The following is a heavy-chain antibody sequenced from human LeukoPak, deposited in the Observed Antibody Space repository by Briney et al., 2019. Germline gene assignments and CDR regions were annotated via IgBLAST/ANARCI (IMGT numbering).Heavy chain of an antibody. J-gene: IGHJ5*02. D-gene: IGHD2-21*02. V-gene: IGHV4-59*01. CDR2: ISYSGSS. CDR3: ARGVTTGLDWFDP. Sequence: SETLSLTCTVSGVSISSYCWSWIRQPPGKGLEWIGCISYSGSSTYNPSPKSRVTISVDTSKNQFSLKVTSVTAADTAVYYCARGVTTGLDWFDPWGQGTLVTVSS. CDR1: GVSISSYC.